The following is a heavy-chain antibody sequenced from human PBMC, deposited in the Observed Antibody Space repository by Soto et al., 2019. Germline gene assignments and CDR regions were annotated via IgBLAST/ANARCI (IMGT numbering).Heavy chain of an antibody. Sequence: ASVKVSCKVSGYTLTELSMHWVRQAPGKGLEWMGGFDPEDGETIYAQKFQGRVTMTEDTSTDTAYVELSSLRSEDTAVYYCATSLAVAGYYFDYWGQGTLVTVSS. J-gene: IGHJ4*02. V-gene: IGHV1-24*01. CDR3: ATSLAVAGYYFDY. CDR2: FDPEDGET. D-gene: IGHD6-19*01. CDR1: GYTLTELS.